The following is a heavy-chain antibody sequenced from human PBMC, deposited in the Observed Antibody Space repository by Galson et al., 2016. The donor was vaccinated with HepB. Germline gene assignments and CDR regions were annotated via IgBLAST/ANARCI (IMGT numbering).Heavy chain of an antibody. CDR1: GFTFSSHP. V-gene: IGHV3-30*03. Sequence: SLRLSCAGSGFTFSSHPMNWVRQAPGKGLEWVAVISYDGNNKYYADSVKGRFTISRDSSQNTLYLQMNSLRTEDTAVYFCARKSMAGPRSYFDYWGQGTLVTVSS. D-gene: IGHD6-19*01. J-gene: IGHJ4*02. CDR2: ISYDGNNK. CDR3: ARKSMAGPRSYFDY.